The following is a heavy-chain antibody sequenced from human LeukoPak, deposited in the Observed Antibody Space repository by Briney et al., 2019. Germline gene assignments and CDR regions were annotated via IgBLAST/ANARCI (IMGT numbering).Heavy chain of an antibody. Sequence: GASVKVSCKASGGTFSSYAISWVRRAPGQGLEWMGGIIPIFGTANYAQKFQGRVTITADESTSTAYMELSSLRSEDTAVYYCARSKYYYDSSGYYYPYFDYWGQGTLVTVSS. D-gene: IGHD3-22*01. CDR1: GGTFSSYA. CDR2: IIPIFGTA. CDR3: ARSKYYYDSSGYYYPYFDY. J-gene: IGHJ4*02. V-gene: IGHV1-69*13.